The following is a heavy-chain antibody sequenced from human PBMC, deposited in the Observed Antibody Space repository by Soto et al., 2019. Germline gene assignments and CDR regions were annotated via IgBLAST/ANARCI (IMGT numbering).Heavy chain of an antibody. J-gene: IGHJ4*02. Sequence: QITLKESGPTLVKPTQTLTLTCTFSGFSLTTDRVGGGWIRQPPGEALEWLAVIYWDDSKTYRPSLESRLTITKATSKNQVALTMTNMDSLYTATYYCAHAYGGRSLYWGQGTLVTVSS. CDR2: IYWDDSK. CDR3: AHAYGGRSLY. CDR1: GFSLTTDRVG. D-gene: IGHD1-26*01. V-gene: IGHV2-5*02.